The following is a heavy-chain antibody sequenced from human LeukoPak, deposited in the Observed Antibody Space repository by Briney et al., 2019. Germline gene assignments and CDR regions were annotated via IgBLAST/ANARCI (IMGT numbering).Heavy chain of an antibody. J-gene: IGHJ4*02. D-gene: IGHD3-3*01. V-gene: IGHV4-34*01. CDR1: GGSFSGYY. CDR3: ARGLWSVDLNY. Sequence: KPSETLPLTCAVYGGSFSGYYWSWIRQPPGKGLEWIGEINHSGSTNYNPSLKSRVTISVDTSKNQFSLRLNSVTAADTAVYYCARGLWSVDLNYWGQGTLVTVSS. CDR2: INHSGST.